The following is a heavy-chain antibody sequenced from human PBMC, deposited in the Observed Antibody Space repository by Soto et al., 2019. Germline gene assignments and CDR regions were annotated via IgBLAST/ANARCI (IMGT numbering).Heavy chain of an antibody. V-gene: IGHV3-30-3*01. D-gene: IGHD3-3*01. CDR2: ISYDGSNK. CDR1: GFTFSSYA. J-gene: IGHJ6*02. Sequence: QVQLVESGGGVVQPGRSLRLSCAASGFTFSSYAMHWGRQAPVKGLEWVAVISYDGSNKYYADSVEGRFTISRDNFKNSLYLQMNSLRAEDTAVYYCARDEIRFSWAYGMDVWGQGTTVTVSS. CDR3: ARDEIRFSWAYGMDV.